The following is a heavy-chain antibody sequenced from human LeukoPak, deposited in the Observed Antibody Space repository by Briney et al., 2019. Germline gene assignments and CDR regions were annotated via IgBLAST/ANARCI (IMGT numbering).Heavy chain of an antibody. V-gene: IGHV3-23*01. J-gene: IGHJ4*02. Sequence: PGGSLRLSCAASGFTFSSYVLNWVRQAPQKGLEWVSAISGSGGNTYYTDSVKGRFTISRDNSKNTLYLQMNSLRAEGTAVYYCVRDVVSWQLLVHWGQGTLVTVSS. D-gene: IGHD1-26*01. CDR3: VRDVVSWQLLVH. CDR2: ISGSGGNT. CDR1: GFTFSSYV.